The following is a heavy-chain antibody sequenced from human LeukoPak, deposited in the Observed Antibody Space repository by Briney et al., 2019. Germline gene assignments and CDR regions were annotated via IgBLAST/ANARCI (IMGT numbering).Heavy chain of an antibody. J-gene: IGHJ4*02. CDR3: ANRYCSGGSCYTFDY. CDR1: GFTFSSYA. V-gene: IGHV3-23*01. CDR2: ISGSDGST. Sequence: GGSLRLSCAAPGFTFSSYAMSWVRQAPGKGLEWVSAISGSDGSTYYADSVKGRFTISRDNSKNTLYLQMNSLRAEDTAVYYCANRYCSGGSCYTFDYWGQGTLVTVSS. D-gene: IGHD2-15*01.